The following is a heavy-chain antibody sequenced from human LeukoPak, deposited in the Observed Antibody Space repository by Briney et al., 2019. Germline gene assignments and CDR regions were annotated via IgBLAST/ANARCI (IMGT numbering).Heavy chain of an antibody. V-gene: IGHV4-31*03. CDR2: IYHSGRT. CDR3: ARVVTSSLYFFDY. CDR1: GGSISSEGFY. Sequence: SETLTLTCSVSGGSISSEGFYWSWIRQHPGKGLEWIPYIYHSGRTYYNPSLKSRLTISVDTSKNQFSMSLRSVTAADTAVYYCARVVTSSLYFFDYGGQGTLVSVSS. D-gene: IGHD2-21*02. J-gene: IGHJ4*02.